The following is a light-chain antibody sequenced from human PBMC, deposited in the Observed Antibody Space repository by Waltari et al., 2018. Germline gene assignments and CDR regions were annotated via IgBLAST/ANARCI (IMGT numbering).Light chain of an antibody. V-gene: IGKV3-20*01. CDR2: GAS. J-gene: IGKJ1*01. CDR1: QSVGRT. Sequence: EIVLTQSPGTPSLSPGERATLSCRASQSVGRTLAWYQQKPGQAPRLLMYGASSRATGTPDRFSGSGSGTDFSLTISRLEPEDLAVYYCQHYVRLPATFGQGTKVEIK. CDR3: QHYVRLPAT.